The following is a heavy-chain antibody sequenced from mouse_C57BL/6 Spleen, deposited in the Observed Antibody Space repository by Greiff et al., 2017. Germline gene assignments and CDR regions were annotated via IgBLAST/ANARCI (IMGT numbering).Heavy chain of an antibody. CDR3: ARGGGGDGSRDWYFDV. Sequence: QVQLQQSGAELVRPGTSVKMSCKASGFTFTNYWIGWAQQRPGHGLEWIGDIYPGGGYTNYNEQFKGKATLTADKSYSTDYMQISGLTSEDSAIDYCARGGGGDGSRDWYFDVWGTGTTVTVSS. CDR2: IYPGGGYT. J-gene: IGHJ1*03. D-gene: IGHD1-1*01. V-gene: IGHV1-63*01. CDR1: GFTFTNYW.